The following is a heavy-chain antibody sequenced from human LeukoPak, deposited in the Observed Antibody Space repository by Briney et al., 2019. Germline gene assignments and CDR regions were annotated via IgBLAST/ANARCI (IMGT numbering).Heavy chain of an antibody. D-gene: IGHD6-6*01. CDR1: GFTFSNYW. CDR3: ARVLASGSLSSVYGY. V-gene: IGHV3-74*01. J-gene: IGHJ4*02. Sequence: GGSLRLSCAASGFTFSNYWMHWVRQAPGKGLVWVSRINSDGSSAYYADSVKGRFTISRDNAKHTLFLQMNSLRAEDTAVYYCARVLASGSLSSVYGYWGQGTLVTVSS. CDR2: INSDGSSA.